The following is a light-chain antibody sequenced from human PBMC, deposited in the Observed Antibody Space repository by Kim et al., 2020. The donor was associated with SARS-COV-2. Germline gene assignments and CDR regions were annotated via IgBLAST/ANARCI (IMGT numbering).Light chain of an antibody. V-gene: IGKV1-12*01. CDR3: QQPQYYPLT. CDR2: AAS. Sequence: QMTKLPSSVSASVGDILIITCRASQGIASWLAWYQQKPGKAPRLLFFAASAVQDGVPSRFSGSGFGSHFTLTINRLQPADFYIYYRQQPQYYPLTFCQGTQLEIK. CDR1: QGIASW. J-gene: IGKJ5*01.